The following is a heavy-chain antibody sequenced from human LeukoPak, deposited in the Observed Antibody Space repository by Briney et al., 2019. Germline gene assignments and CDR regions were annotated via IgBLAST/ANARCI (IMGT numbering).Heavy chain of an antibody. CDR2: ISYDGSNK. CDR1: GFTLSSYG. D-gene: IGHD6-13*01. J-gene: IGHJ4*02. V-gene: IGHV3-30*18. Sequence: GGSLRLSCAASGFTLSSYGMHWVRQAPGKGLEWVAVISYDGSNKYYADSVKGRFTISRDNSKNTLHLQMNSLRAEDTAVYYCAKGRIAAAHFDYWGQGTLVTVSS. CDR3: AKGRIAAAHFDY.